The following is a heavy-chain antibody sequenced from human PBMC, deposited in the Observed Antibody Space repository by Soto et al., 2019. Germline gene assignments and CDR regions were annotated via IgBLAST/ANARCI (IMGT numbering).Heavy chain of an antibody. CDR1: GGSISSYY. J-gene: IGHJ6*03. Sequence: PSETLSLTCTVSGGSISSYYWTWIRQPPGKGLEWIGYIYYSGSTNYNPSLKSRVTISVATSKNQFSLRLSSVTAADTAVYYCATKTAMYAESDYYYYYMDVWGKGTTVTVSS. CDR3: ATKTAMYAESDYYYYYMDV. D-gene: IGHD5-18*01. CDR2: IYYSGST. V-gene: IGHV4-59*08.